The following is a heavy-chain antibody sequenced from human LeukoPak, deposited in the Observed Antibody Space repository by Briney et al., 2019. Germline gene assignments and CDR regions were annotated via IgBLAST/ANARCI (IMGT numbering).Heavy chain of an antibody. CDR2: ISSSSSYI. Sequence: PGGSLRLSCAASGFTFSSYSMNWVRQAPGKGLEWVSSISSSSSYIYYADSVKGRFTISRDNAKNSLYLQMNSLRAEDTAVYYCARASPFVPAAIPGGDAFDIWGQGTMVTVSS. D-gene: IGHD2-2*02. CDR1: GFTFSSYS. CDR3: ARASPFVPAAIPGGDAFDI. V-gene: IGHV3-21*01. J-gene: IGHJ3*02.